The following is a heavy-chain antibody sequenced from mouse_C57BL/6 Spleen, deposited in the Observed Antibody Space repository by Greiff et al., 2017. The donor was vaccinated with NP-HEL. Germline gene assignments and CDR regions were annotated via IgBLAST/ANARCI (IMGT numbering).Heavy chain of an antibody. J-gene: IGHJ2*01. CDR1: GYAFSSSW. CDR3: APLTPLTY. Sequence: QVQLKQSGPELVKPGASVKISCKASGYAFSSSWMNWVKQRPGKGLEWIGRIYPGDGDTNYNGKFKGKATLTADKSSSTTYMQLSSLTSEDSAVYFCAPLTPLTYWGQGTTLTVSS. V-gene: IGHV1-82*01. CDR2: IYPGDGDT. D-gene: IGHD1-3*01.